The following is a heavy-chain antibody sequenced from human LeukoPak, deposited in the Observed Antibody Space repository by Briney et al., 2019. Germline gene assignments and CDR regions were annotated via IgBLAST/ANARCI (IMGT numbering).Heavy chain of an antibody. CDR1: GSSITSEYY. Sequence: SATLSLTCSVSGSSITSEYYWGWLRQAPAMGLEWVGTIYHSGSTYYNPALRSRVTISVDTSRNHCSLKLTSVTAADTAVYFCARASSGTFLFGPLDYWGQGTLVTVSS. V-gene: IGHV4-38-2*02. J-gene: IGHJ4*02. D-gene: IGHD1-26*01. CDR2: IYHSGST. CDR3: ARASSGTFLFGPLDY.